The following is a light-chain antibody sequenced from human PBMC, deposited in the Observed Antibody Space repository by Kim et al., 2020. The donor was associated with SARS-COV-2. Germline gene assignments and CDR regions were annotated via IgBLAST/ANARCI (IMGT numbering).Light chain of an antibody. Sequence: DIQMTQSPSSLSASVGDRVTITCRASQGIYKYLAWYQQKPGKVPKLLMYDASTLQSGFPSRFSGRGSGTSFTLTISSLQPGDVETFYCQKYDVAPYAFGQGTKLEI. J-gene: IGKJ2*01. CDR3: QKYDVAPYA. CDR2: DAS. CDR1: QGIYKY. V-gene: IGKV1-27*01.